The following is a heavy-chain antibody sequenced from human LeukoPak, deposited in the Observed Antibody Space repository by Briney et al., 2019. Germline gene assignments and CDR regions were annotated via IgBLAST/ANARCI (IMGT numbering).Heavy chain of an antibody. D-gene: IGHD3-9*01. CDR1: GGSISSYC. CDR2: IYHSGST. CDR3: ARELEYYDILTGLDV. Sequence: NTSETLSLTCTVSGGSISSYCWSWIRQPPGKGLEWIGNIYHSGSTYYNPSLKSRVTISVDTSKNQFSLKLSSVTAADTAVYYCARELEYYDILTGLDVWGKGTTVTVSS. V-gene: IGHV4-59*12. J-gene: IGHJ6*04.